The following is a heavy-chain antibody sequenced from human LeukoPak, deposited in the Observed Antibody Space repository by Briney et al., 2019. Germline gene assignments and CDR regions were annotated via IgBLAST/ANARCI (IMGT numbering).Heavy chain of an antibody. CDR2: ISGSGGST. CDR3: AKAEAGDDAFDI. J-gene: IGHJ3*02. D-gene: IGHD6-13*01. V-gene: IGHV3-23*01. Sequence: GGSLRLSCAASGFTFSSYAMSWVRQAPGNGLEWVSAISGSGGSTYYADSVKGRFTISRDNSKNTLYLQMNSLRAEDTAVYYCAKAEAGDDAFDIWGQGTMVTVSS. CDR1: GFTFSSYA.